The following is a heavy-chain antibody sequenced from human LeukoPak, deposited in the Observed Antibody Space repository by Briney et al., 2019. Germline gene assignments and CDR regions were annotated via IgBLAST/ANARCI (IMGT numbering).Heavy chain of an antibody. CDR3: ARAEGSSSWFSWPAEDYFDY. D-gene: IGHD6-13*01. Sequence: GASVKVSCKASGYTFTGYYMHWVRQAPGQGLEWMGWINPNSGGTNYAQKFQGRVTMTRDTSISTAYMELSRLRSDDTAVYYCARAEGSSSWFSWPAEDYFDYWGQGTLVTVSS. V-gene: IGHV1-2*02. J-gene: IGHJ4*02. CDR1: GYTFTGYY. CDR2: INPNSGGT.